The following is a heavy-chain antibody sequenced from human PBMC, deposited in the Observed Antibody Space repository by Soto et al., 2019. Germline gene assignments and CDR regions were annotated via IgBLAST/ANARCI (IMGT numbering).Heavy chain of an antibody. Sequence: ASVKVSCKXSGYTFTGYYMHWVRQAPGQGLEWMGWINPNSGGTNYAQKFQGRVTMTRDTSISTDYMELSRVRFDDTGVYYCAREVDSYDSWGQGTLVTVSS. V-gene: IGHV1-2*02. J-gene: IGHJ5*02. CDR3: AREVDSYDS. D-gene: IGHD3-3*01. CDR2: INPNSGGT. CDR1: GYTFTGYY.